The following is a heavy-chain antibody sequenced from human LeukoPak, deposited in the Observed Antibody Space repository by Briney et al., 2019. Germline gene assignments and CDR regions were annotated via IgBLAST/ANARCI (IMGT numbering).Heavy chain of an antibody. CDR1: GGSISSYY. D-gene: IGHD6-19*01. CDR3: AKDRLAVADTGYFDF. J-gene: IGHJ4*02. V-gene: IGHV4-4*07. Sequence: SETLSLTCTVSGGSISSYYWSWIRQPAGKGLEWIGRIYTSGSTNYNPSLKSRVTMSVDTSKNQFSLKLSSVTAADTAVYYCAKDRLAVADTGYFDFWGQGTLVTVSS. CDR2: IYTSGST.